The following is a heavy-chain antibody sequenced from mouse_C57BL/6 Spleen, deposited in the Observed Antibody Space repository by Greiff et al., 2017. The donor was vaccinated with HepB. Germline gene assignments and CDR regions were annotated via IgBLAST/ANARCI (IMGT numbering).Heavy chain of an antibody. CDR1: GYTFTSYW. CDR2: IDPSDSET. D-gene: IGHD6-2*01. Sequence: QVQLQQPGAELVRPGSSVKLSCKASGYTFTSYWIHWVKQRPIQGLEWIGNIDPSDSETHYNQKFKDKATLTVDKSSSTAYMQLSSLTSEDSAVYYCARGGVLSAWFAYWGQGTLVTVSA. CDR3: ARGGVLSAWFAY. V-gene: IGHV1-52*01. J-gene: IGHJ3*01.